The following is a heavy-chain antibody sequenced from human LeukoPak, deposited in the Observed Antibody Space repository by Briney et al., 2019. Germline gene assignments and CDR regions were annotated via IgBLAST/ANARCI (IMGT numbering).Heavy chain of an antibody. CDR3: ARGRRYYDFWSGYYSY. J-gene: IGHJ4*02. D-gene: IGHD3-3*01. CDR1: GYSISSGYY. Sequence: SETLSLTCTVSGYSISSGYYWGWIRQPPGKGLEWIGSIYHSGSTNYNPSLKNRVTISVDTSKNQFSLKLSSVTAADTAVYYCARGRRYYDFWSGYYSYWGQGTLVTVSS. V-gene: IGHV4-38-2*02. CDR2: IYHSGST.